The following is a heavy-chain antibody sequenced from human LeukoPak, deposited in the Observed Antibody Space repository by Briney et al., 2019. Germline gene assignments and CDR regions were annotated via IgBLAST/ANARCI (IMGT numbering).Heavy chain of an antibody. CDR3: ARYTSSWYRGYFDY. J-gene: IGHJ4*02. CDR1: GLSFSDYY. CDR2: INHSGST. D-gene: IGHD6-13*01. V-gene: IGHV4-34*01. Sequence: PSETLSLTCGVYGLSFSDYYWSWIRQPPGKGLEWIGEINHSGSTNYNPSLKSRVIISVDTSKNQFSLNLSSVIAADTAVYYCARYTSSWYRGYFDYWGQGTLATVSS.